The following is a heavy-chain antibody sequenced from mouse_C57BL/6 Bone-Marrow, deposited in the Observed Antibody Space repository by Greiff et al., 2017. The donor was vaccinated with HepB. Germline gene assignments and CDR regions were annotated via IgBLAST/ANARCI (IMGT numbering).Heavy chain of an antibody. CDR3: AINPLIYYDYPTYAMDY. CDR1: GYTFTSYW. Sequence: VQLQQPGAELVKPGASVKVSCKASGYTFTSYWMHWVKQRPGQGLEWIGRINPSDGDTNYNQKFKGKATLTVDKSSSTAYMQLSSLTSEDSAVYYCAINPLIYYDYPTYAMDYWGQGTSVTVSS. J-gene: IGHJ4*01. CDR2: INPSDGDT. V-gene: IGHV1-74*01. D-gene: IGHD2-4*01.